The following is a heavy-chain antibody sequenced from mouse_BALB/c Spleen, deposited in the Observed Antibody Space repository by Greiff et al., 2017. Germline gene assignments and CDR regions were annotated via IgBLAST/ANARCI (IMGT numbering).Heavy chain of an antibody. CDR2: ISSGGSYT. J-gene: IGHJ2*01. Sequence: EVKLVESGGGLVKPGGSLKLSCAASGFTFSSYAMSWVRQSPEKRLEWVAEISSGGSYTYYPDTVTGRFTISRDNAKNTLYLEMSSLRSEDTAMYYCAREANWTLYYFDYWGQGTTLTVSS. CDR1: GFTFSSYA. CDR3: AREANWTLYYFDY. V-gene: IGHV5-9-4*01. D-gene: IGHD4-1*01.